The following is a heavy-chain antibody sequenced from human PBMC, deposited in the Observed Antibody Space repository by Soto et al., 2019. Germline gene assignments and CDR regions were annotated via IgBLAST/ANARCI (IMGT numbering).Heavy chain of an antibody. V-gene: IGHV1-18*01. J-gene: IGHJ1*01. CDR3: VMSIAASIQH. CDR1: GYTFTSYG. Sequence: GASVKVSCKASGYTFTSYGISWVRQAPGQGLEWMGWISAYNGNTNYAQKLQGRVTMTTDTSTSTAYMEPRSLRSDDTAVYYCVMSIAASIQHWGQGTLVTVSS. CDR2: ISAYNGNT. D-gene: IGHD6-6*01.